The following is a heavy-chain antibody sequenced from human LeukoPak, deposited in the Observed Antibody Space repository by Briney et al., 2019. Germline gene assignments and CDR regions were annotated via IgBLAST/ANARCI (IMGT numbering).Heavy chain of an antibody. V-gene: IGHV1-46*01. J-gene: IGHJ4*02. D-gene: IGHD6-19*01. CDR1: RYTFTSYY. CDR3: ARDGVAGVYYFDY. Sequence: GASVKVSCKASRYTFTSYYMRCVRQAPTQLLELMGIINPSGGSTNYAQKFQGRVTMTRDMSTSTVYMELSSLRSEDTAVYYRARDGVAGVYYFDYWGQGTLVTVSS. CDR2: INPSGGST.